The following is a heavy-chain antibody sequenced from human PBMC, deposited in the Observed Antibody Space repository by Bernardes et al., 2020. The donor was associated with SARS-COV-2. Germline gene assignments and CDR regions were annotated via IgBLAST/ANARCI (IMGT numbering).Heavy chain of an antibody. CDR3: AREAGDTAMVTNIYFDY. CDR2: IWYDGSNK. J-gene: IGHJ4*02. D-gene: IGHD5-18*01. CDR1: GFTFSSYG. Sequence: SLRLSGAASGFTFSSYGLHWVRQAPGKGLEWVAVIWYDGSNKYYADSVKGRFTISRDNSKNTLYLQMNSLRAEDTAVYYCAREAGDTAMVTNIYFDYWGQGTLVTVSS. V-gene: IGHV3-33*01.